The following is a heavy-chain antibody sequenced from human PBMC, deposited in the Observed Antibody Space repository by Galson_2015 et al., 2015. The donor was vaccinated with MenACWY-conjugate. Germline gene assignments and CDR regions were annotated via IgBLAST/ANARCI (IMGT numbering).Heavy chain of an antibody. V-gene: IGHV3-7*03. D-gene: IGHD3-10*01. Sequence: SLRLSCAAAGFTFSSYWMSWVRQAPGKGLEWVASIKKDGSEEYYVDSVKGRFTISKDNAKNSVYLQMNSLRAEDTAVYYCARDRGFLDYWGQGTLVTVSS. CDR1: GFTFSSYW. CDR2: IKKDGSEE. J-gene: IGHJ4*02. CDR3: ARDRGFLDY.